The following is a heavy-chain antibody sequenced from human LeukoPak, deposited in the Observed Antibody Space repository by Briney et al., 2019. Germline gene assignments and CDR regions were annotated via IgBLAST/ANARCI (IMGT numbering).Heavy chain of an antibody. J-gene: IGHJ3*02. CDR1: GGSISSSSYY. CDR2: IYYSGST. CDR3: ARGPTMIVVVITYGGASDI. Sequence: SETLSLTCTVSGGSISSSSYYWGWIRQPPGKGLEWIGSIYYSGSTYYNPSLKSRVTISVDTSQNQFSLKLSSVTAADTAVYYCARGPTMIVVVITYGGASDIWGQGTMVTVSS. V-gene: IGHV4-39*01. D-gene: IGHD3-22*01.